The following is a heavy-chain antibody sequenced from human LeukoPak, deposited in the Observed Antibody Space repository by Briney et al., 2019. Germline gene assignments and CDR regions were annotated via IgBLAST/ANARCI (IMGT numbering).Heavy chain of an antibody. Sequence: GSLILSCAASGFTFSTYWMGWVRQAPGKGLEWVADIKEDGSDKYSVDSVKGRFTISRDNAKNSLYLQMNSLRAEDTAVYYCARDTYRFFDLWGRGTLVTVSS. V-gene: IGHV3-7*01. CDR1: GFTFSTYW. J-gene: IGHJ2*01. CDR3: ARDTYRFFDL. CDR2: IKEDGSDK.